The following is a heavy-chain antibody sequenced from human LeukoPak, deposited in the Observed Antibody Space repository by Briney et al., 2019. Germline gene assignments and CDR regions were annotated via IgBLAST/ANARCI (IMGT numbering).Heavy chain of an antibody. D-gene: IGHD3-22*01. J-gene: IGHJ4*02. CDR3: VPTDSSGLD. CDR1: GFTFSHYW. V-gene: IGHV3-74*01. Sequence: PGGPLRLSCEASGFTFSHYWMHWVRQAPGKGLVWVSRTNTDGSSTNYVDSVKGRFTISRDNAKNTMYLQMNSLRAEDTAVYYCVPTDSSGLDWGQGTLVTVSS. CDR2: TNTDGSST.